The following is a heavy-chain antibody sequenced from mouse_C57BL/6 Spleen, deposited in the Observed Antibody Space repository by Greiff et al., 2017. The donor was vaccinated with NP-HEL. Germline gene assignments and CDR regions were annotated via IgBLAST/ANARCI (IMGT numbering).Heavy chain of an antibody. CDR2: IYPGSGNT. CDR1: GYTFTDYY. V-gene: IGHV1-76*01. D-gene: IGHD2-5*01. J-gene: IGHJ1*03. Sequence: VQLQQSGAELVRPGASVKLSCKASGYTFTDYYINWVKQRPGQGLEWIARIYPGSGNTYYNEKFKGKATLTAEKSSSTAYMQLSSLTSEDSAVYFCARRVYSNYGRYFDVWGTGTTVTVSS. CDR3: ARRVYSNYGRYFDV.